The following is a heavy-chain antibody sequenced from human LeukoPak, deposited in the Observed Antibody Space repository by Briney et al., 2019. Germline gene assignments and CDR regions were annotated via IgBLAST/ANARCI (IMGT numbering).Heavy chain of an antibody. D-gene: IGHD3-22*01. J-gene: IGHJ4*02. V-gene: IGHV4-59*01. Sequence: KPSETLSLTCTVSGGSISSNYWSWIRQPPGKGLEWIGYIYYSGSTNYNPSLKSRVTISVDTSKNQCSLKLSSVTAADKAVYYCGNGSGYYYDFDYWGQGTLVTVSS. CDR3: GNGSGYYYDFDY. CDR2: IYYSGST. CDR1: GGSISSNY.